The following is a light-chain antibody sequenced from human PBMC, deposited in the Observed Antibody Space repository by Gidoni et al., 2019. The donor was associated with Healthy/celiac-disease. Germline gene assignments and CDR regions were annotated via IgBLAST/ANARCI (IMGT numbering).Light chain of an antibody. CDR1: SSDVGGYNY. CDR2: EVS. CDR3: NSYTGSNNLV. J-gene: IGLJ2*01. Sequence: QSALTPPPSASGSPGQSVTISCTGTSSDVGGYNYVSWYQQHPGKAPKLMIYEVSKRPSGVPDRFSGSKSGNTASLTVSGLQAEDEADYYCNSYTGSNNLVFGGGTKLTVL. V-gene: IGLV2-8*01.